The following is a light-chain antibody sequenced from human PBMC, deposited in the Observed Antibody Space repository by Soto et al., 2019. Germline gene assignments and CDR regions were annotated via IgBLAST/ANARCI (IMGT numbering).Light chain of an antibody. Sequence: SVLTQPPSASGSPGQSVTISCTGASSDVGAYNFVSWYQQHPGKAPKLMIYEVNNRPSGVPDRFSGSKSGNTASLTVSGLQAEDEADYYCSSYAGSNNFEVFGTGTKVTVL. CDR3: SSYAGSNNFEV. J-gene: IGLJ1*01. CDR1: SSDVGAYNF. V-gene: IGLV2-8*01. CDR2: EVN.